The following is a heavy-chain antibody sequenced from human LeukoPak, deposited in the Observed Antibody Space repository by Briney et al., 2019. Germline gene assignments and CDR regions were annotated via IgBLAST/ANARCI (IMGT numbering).Heavy chain of an antibody. CDR2: IYYSGST. V-gene: IGHV4-59*01. J-gene: IGHJ4*02. CDR1: GGSISSYY. Sequence: SETLSLTCTVSGGSISSYYWNWIRQPPGKGLEWIGYIYYSGSTNYNPSLKSRVTISVDTSKNQFSLKLSSVTAADTAVYYCAREVAAAGIDYWGQGTLVTVSS. D-gene: IGHD6-13*01. CDR3: AREVAAAGIDY.